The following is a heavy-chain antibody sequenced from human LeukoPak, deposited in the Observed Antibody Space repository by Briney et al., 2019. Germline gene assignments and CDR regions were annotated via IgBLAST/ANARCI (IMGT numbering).Heavy chain of an antibody. CDR1: GFSFSSYD. V-gene: IGHV3-64D*06. D-gene: IGHD6-13*01. J-gene: IGHJ4*02. Sequence: PGGSLRLSCSASGFSFSSYDTHWVRQAPGKGLEYVSGISSNGGSTYYAASVKGRFTISRDNSKNTLYLQMSSLRGEDTAVYYCVKIAADWGQGTLVTVSS. CDR3: VKIAAD. CDR2: ISSNGGST.